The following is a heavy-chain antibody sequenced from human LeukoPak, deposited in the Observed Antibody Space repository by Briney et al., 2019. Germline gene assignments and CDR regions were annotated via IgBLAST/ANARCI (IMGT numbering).Heavy chain of an antibody. D-gene: IGHD2-15*01. V-gene: IGHV3-13*05. CDR3: ARGVAQGYCSGGSCYGGYYYFDY. J-gene: IGHJ4*02. Sequence: GGSLRLSCAASGFTFSSYDMHWVRQATGKGLEWVSAIGTAGDPYYPGSVKGRFTISRENAKNSLYLQMNSLRAGDTAVYYCARGVAQGYCSGGSCYGGYYYFDYWGQGTLVTASS. CDR2: IGTAGDP. CDR1: GFTFSSYD.